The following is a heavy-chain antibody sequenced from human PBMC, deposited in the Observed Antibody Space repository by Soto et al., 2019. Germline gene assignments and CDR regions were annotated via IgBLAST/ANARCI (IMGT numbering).Heavy chain of an antibody. CDR3: ARDPDYYYGSGSDNRFDP. J-gene: IGHJ5*02. CDR1: GYTFTSYG. V-gene: IGHV1-18*01. Sequence: VASVKVSCKASGYTFTSYGISWVRQAPGQGLEWMGWISAYNGNTNYAQKLQGRVTMTTDTSTSTAYMELRSLRSDDTAVYYCARDPDYYYGSGSDNRFDPWGQGTLVTVSS. CDR2: ISAYNGNT. D-gene: IGHD3-10*01.